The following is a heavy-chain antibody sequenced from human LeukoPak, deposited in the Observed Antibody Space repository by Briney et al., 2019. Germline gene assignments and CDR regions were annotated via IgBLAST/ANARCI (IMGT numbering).Heavy chain of an antibody. CDR2: ISAYNGNT. Sequence: ASVKVSCKASGYTFTSYGISWVRQAPGQGLERMGWISAYNGNTNYAQKLQGRVTMTTDTSTSTAYMELRSLRSDDTAVYYCARDYGRWFGNTNYFDYWGQGTLVTVSS. CDR3: ARDYGRWFGNTNYFDY. CDR1: GYTFTSYG. D-gene: IGHD3-10*01. J-gene: IGHJ4*02. V-gene: IGHV1-18*01.